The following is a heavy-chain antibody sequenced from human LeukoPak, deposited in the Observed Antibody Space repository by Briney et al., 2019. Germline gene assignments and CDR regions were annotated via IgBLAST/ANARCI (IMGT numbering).Heavy chain of an antibody. D-gene: IGHD3-22*01. CDR2: IYYSGST. V-gene: IGHV4-39*07. J-gene: IGHJ3*02. Sequence: PSETLSLTCTVSGGSISSSSYYWGWIRQPPGKGLEWIGSIYYSGSTYYNPSLKSRVTISVDTSKNQFSLKLSSVTAADTAVYYCARVYDSSGYYYYGVSKIDAFDIWGQGTMVTVSS. CDR3: ARVYDSSGYYYYGVSKIDAFDI. CDR1: GGSISSSSYY.